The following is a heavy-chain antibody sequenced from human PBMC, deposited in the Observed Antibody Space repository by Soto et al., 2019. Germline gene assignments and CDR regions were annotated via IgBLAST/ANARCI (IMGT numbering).Heavy chain of an antibody. CDR1: GYTFTSYD. CDR3: ASTPYGDNFDY. D-gene: IGHD4-17*01. V-gene: IGHV1-8*01. Sequence: QVQLVQSGAEVKKPGASVKVSCKASGYTFTSYDINWVRQATGQGLEWMGWMNPNSGNTGYAQKFKGRVTMTRNTSISTPYMELSSLTAEDTAVYYCASTPYGDNFDYWGQGTLVTVSS. CDR2: MNPNSGNT. J-gene: IGHJ4*02.